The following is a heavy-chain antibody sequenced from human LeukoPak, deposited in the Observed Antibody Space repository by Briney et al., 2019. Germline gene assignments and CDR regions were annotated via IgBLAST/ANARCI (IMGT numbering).Heavy chain of an antibody. J-gene: IGHJ6*03. CDR1: GGTFSSYA. CDR2: IIPIFGTA. CDR3: ASGTWTTVTKWGYYYYYMDV. D-gene: IGHD4-17*01. Sequence: GASVKVSCKASGGTFSSYAISWVRQAPGQGLEWMGGIIPIFGTANYAQKFQGRVTITADKSTSTAYMELSSLRSEDTAVYYCASGTWTTVTKWGYYYYYMDVWGKGTTVTVFS. V-gene: IGHV1-69*06.